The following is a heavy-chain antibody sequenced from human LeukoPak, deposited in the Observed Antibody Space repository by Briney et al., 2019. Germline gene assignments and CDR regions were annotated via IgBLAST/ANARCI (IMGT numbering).Heavy chain of an antibody. CDR3: ARAGGMTTVTTEDY. D-gene: IGHD4-17*01. CDR1: GSTLSSYW. Sequence: PGRSLRLSCAASGSTLSSYWMSWVRQAPGKGLEWVANIKQDGSEKYYVESVKGRFTISRDNAKNSLYLQMNSLRAEDTAVYYCARAGGMTTVTTEDYWGQGTLVTVSS. J-gene: IGHJ4*02. V-gene: IGHV3-7*01. CDR2: IKQDGSEK.